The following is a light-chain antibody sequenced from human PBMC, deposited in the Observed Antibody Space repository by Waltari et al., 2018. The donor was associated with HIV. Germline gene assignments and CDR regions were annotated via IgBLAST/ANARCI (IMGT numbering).Light chain of an antibody. J-gene: IGLJ3*02. Sequence: QSVLTQPASVSGSPGQSITISCTGTNSDVGGYGYVSWYQQHPGKAPKLLIYEFTHRTSGISSRFSGSKSGNTASMTISGLQAEDEADYYCSSYTATTAILFGGGTKVTVL. V-gene: IGLV2-14*01. CDR2: EFT. CDR1: NSDVGGYGY. CDR3: SSYTATTAIL.